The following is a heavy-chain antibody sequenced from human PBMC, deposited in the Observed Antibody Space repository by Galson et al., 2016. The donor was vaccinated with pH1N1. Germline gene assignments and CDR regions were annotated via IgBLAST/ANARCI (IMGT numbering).Heavy chain of an antibody. CDR1: GYSFTSYW. V-gene: IGHV5-51*03. CDR2: VYPGDSDT. Sequence: QSGAEVKKPGESPKISCRGSGYSFTSYWIAWVRQKPGKGLEWMGIVYPGDSDTRYSPSFRGLFTFSADKSIGTAYLQWSSLEAPDTATYYCARLRGGITVVREVYFDLWGQGTLVTVSP. D-gene: IGHD3-10*01. J-gene: IGHJ4*02. CDR3: ARLRGGITVVREVYFDL.